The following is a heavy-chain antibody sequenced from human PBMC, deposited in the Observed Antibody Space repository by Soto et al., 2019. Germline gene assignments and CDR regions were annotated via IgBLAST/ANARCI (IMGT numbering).Heavy chain of an antibody. V-gene: IGHV1-18*01. CDR3: ARDPHEFWKSYFFAP. CDR2: ISAYNGQT. D-gene: IGHD3-3*01. Sequence: ASVKVSCKASGYPFDTYGINWVRQAPGQRPEWMGWISAYNGQTDYAQNFQGRDTMATDTSTNTAYMELRNLRSDDTAVYYYARDPHEFWKSYFFAPWGPGTLVTVSS. CDR1: GYPFDTYG. J-gene: IGHJ5*01.